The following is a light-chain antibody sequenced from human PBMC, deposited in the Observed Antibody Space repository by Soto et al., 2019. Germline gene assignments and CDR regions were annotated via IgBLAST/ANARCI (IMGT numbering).Light chain of an antibody. Sequence: VMTQSPGTLSLSPGERATLSCRASQSISSNYLAWYQQKPGQSPRLLIYGASSRATGIPDRFSGRGSGTDFTLTISRLEPEDFAVYYCQQYGSSPPFTFGPGTKVDI. CDR2: GAS. CDR1: QSISSNY. CDR3: QQYGSSPPFT. V-gene: IGKV3-20*01. J-gene: IGKJ3*01.